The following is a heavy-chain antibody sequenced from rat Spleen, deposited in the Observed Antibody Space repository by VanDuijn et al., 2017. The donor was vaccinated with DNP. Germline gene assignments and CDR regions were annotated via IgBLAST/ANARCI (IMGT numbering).Heavy chain of an antibody. Sequence: EVQLVESGGDLVQPGRSLKLSCAASGFTFSKYGMAWVRQAPTQGLEWVASISTIEGDTYYRDSVKGRFTISRDNAKSSLYLQMNSLKSEDTATYYCARDLNHGYNYAFDYWGQGVMVTVSS. J-gene: IGHJ2*01. CDR2: ISTIEGDT. CDR1: GFTFSKYG. V-gene: IGHV5S13*01. D-gene: IGHD1-4*01. CDR3: ARDLNHGYNYAFDY.